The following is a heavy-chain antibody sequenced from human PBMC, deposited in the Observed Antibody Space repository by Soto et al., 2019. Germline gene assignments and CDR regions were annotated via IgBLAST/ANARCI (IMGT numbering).Heavy chain of an antibody. Sequence: GGSLRLSCAASGFTFSDYYMSWVRQAPGMGLEWVAYISSRSSTMYYADSVKGRFTISRDNAKNSLSLQMNSLRAEDTAVYYCAREPIAHYSMYGMDVWGQGTTVTVSS. CDR3: AREPIAHYSMYGMDV. J-gene: IGHJ6*02. CDR2: ISSRSSTM. CDR1: GFTFSDYY. V-gene: IGHV3-11*01. D-gene: IGHD2-21*01.